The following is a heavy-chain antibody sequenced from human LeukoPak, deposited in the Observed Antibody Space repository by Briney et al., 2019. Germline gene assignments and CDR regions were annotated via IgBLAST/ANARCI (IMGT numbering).Heavy chain of an antibody. J-gene: IGHJ4*02. V-gene: IGHV3-7*05. Sequence: PGGSLRLSCAASGFTFSSYWMSWVRQAPGKGLEWVASIKQEGSEKYYVDSVKGRFTISRDNSKNTLFLQMHNLRVDDTAVYYCATPPLTTGTSGWGQGTLVSVSS. CDR3: ATPPLTTGTSG. CDR1: GFTFSSYW. CDR2: IKQEGSEK. D-gene: IGHD1-14*01.